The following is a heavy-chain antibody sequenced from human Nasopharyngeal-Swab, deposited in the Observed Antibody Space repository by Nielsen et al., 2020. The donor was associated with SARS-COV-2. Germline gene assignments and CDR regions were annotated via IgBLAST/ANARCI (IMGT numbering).Heavy chain of an antibody. CDR2: ISGSGGST. J-gene: IGHJ3*02. V-gene: IGHV3-23*01. Sequence: VRQAPGKGLEWVSAISGSGGSTYYADSVKGRFTISRDNSKNTLYLQMNSLRAEDTAVYYCAKDSTRYYYDASGAFDIWGQGTMVTVSS. CDR3: AKDSTRYYYDASGAFDI. D-gene: IGHD3-22*01.